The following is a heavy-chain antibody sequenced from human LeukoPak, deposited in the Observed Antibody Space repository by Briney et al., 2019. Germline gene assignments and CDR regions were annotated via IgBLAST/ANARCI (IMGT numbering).Heavy chain of an antibody. D-gene: IGHD2-2*01. J-gene: IGHJ4*02. Sequence: SVKVSCKASGGTFSSYAISWVRQAPGQGLGWMGGIIPIFGTANYAQKFQGRVTITADESTSTAYMELSSLRSEDTAVYYCAREIPLLGYCSSTSCYSYYFDYWGQGTLVTVSS. V-gene: IGHV1-69*01. CDR3: AREIPLLGYCSSTSCYSYYFDY. CDR2: IIPIFGTA. CDR1: GGTFSSYA.